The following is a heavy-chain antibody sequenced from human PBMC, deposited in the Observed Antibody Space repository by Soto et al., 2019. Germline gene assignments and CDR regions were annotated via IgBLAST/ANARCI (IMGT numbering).Heavy chain of an antibody. J-gene: IGHJ6*02. CDR1: GYTFTSYA. Sequence: ASLKVSCKASGYTFTSYAMHWVRQAPGQRLEWMGWINAGNGNTKYSQKFQGRVTITRDTSASTAYMELSSLRSEDTAVYYCDREFCRGGSWPLYYCMEVWGQGPRVTVSS. V-gene: IGHV1-3*01. D-gene: IGHD2-15*01. CDR2: INAGNGNT. CDR3: DREFCRGGSWPLYYCMEV.